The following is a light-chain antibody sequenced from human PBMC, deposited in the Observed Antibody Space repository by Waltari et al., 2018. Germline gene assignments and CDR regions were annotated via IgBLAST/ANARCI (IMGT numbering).Light chain of an antibody. CDR2: FNS. CDR3: QVWDSATDRLV. V-gene: IGLV3-21*04. Sequence: SYALTQPPSVSVAPGETARLSCGGDDIGAKRVPGYRLRPGQAPVLVIYFNSSRTSDTPDRFSASNSGDTAMLTINKVEAGDEADYFCQVWDSATDRLVFGGGTKLTVL. CDR1: DIGAKR. J-gene: IGLJ2*01.